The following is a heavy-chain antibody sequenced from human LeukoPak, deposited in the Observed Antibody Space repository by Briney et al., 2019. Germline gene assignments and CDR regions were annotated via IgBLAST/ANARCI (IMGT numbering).Heavy chain of an antibody. CDR2: ISSDGSNE. CDR3: AKGLGPITMTVVVTNVS. J-gene: IGHJ4*02. CDR1: GFTFRTYA. V-gene: IGHV3-30*04. D-gene: IGHD3-22*01. Sequence: GALRLSCAASGFTFRTYAMQWVRQAPGKGLEWVAVISSDGSNEYYADSVKGRFTISRDNSKNTLYLQMNSLRAEDTAVYYCAKGLGPITMTVVVTNVSWGQGTLVTVSS.